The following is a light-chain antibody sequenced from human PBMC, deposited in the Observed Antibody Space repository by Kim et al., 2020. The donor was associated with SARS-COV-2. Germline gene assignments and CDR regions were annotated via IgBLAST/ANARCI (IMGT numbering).Light chain of an antibody. J-gene: IGLJ2*01. CDR3: ETWDSSLSAVV. CDR1: SSNIEKNY. CDR2: DNN. Sequence: QKATLSCSGVSSNIEKNYVSWYQQFPGTAPKRLIYDNNRRPSGIPDRFSGSKSGTSSTLGITGLQTEDEADYYCETWDSSLSAVVIGGGTQLTVL. V-gene: IGLV1-51*01.